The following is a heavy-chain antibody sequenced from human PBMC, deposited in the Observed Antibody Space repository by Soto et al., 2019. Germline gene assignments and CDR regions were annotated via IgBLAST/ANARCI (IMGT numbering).Heavy chain of an antibody. D-gene: IGHD2-2*02. V-gene: IGHV4-61*08. J-gene: IGHJ4*02. CDR2: IFYTGST. Sequence: SETLSLTCTVSGASVSSGGYYWSWIRQPPGKGLEWIGYIFYTGSTTYNPSLKSRVTVSLDTSKNQFSLKLTSVTAADTAIYYCARAGQYTASYWGQGTLVTSPQ. CDR1: GASVSSGGYY. CDR3: ARAGQYTASY.